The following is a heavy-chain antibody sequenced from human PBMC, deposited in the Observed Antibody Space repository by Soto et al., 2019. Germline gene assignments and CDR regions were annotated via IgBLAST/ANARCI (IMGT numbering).Heavy chain of an antibody. CDR3: ARDFAYFDS. Sequence: QVQLQESGPGLVKPSETLSLTCTVSGGSFKSGSYSWSWIRQPPGKGLEWIGYVYHPGRTSYNPSLKSRVSISMDTSKNQFSLNLDYVTAADTAVYFCARDFAYFDSWGQGTLVTVSS. V-gene: IGHV4-61*01. J-gene: IGHJ4*02. CDR1: GGSFKSGSYS. CDR2: VYHPGRT. D-gene: IGHD3-3*01.